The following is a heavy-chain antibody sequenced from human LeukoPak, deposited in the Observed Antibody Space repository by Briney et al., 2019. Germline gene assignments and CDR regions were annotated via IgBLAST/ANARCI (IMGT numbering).Heavy chain of an antibody. CDR1: GASISSYY. V-gene: IGHV4-59*08. CDR2: ST. CDR3: ARHRELPTNFDY. Sequence: SETLSLTCTVSGASISSYYWSWIRQPLGKGLEWIGYSTNYNPSLKSRVTISVDTSKNQFSLKLSSVTAADTAVYYCARHRELPTNFDYWGQGTLVTVSS. D-gene: IGHD1-26*01. J-gene: IGHJ4*02.